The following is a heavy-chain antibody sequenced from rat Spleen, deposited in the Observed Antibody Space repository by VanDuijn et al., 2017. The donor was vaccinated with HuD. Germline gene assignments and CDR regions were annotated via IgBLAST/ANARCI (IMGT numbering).Heavy chain of an antibody. CDR2: IWSGGST. D-gene: IGHD1-9*01. Sequence: QVQLKESGPGLVQPSQTLSLTCTVPGFSLSNYGVFWVRQPTGKGLEWMGIIWSGGSTDYNSALKSRLSISRDTSKSQVFLKMNSLQTEDIATYYCARSFYGYNYDHFDYWGQGVMVTVSS. J-gene: IGHJ2*01. V-gene: IGHV2-30*01. CDR3: ARSFYGYNYDHFDY. CDR1: GFSLSNYG.